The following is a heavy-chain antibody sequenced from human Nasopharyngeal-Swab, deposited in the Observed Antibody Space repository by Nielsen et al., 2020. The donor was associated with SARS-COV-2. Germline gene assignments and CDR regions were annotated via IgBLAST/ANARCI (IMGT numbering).Heavy chain of an antibody. Sequence: GESLKISCAASGFTFSSYAMSWVRQAPGKGLEWVSAISGSADSTYYADSAKGRFTISRDNSKNTVYLQMNSLRAEDTAVYYCAKGGYTSFFDYWGQGTLVTVSS. CDR3: AKGGYTSFFDY. CDR2: ISGSADST. V-gene: IGHV3-23*01. J-gene: IGHJ4*02. D-gene: IGHD5-18*01. CDR1: GFTFSSYA.